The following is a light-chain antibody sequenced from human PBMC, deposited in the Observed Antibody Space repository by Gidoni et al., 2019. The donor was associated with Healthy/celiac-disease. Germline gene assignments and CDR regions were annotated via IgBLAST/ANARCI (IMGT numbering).Light chain of an antibody. V-gene: IGLV1-40*01. CDR2: GNS. CDR3: QSYDSSLSGVV. CDR1: SPNIGAGYD. Sequence: QSVLTQPPSVSGAPGPRVPISCTGSSPNIGAGYDVHWYQQLPGTAPKLLIYGNSNRPSGVPDRFSGSKSGTSASLAITGLQAEDEADYYCQSYDSSLSGVVFGGGTKLTVL. J-gene: IGLJ2*01.